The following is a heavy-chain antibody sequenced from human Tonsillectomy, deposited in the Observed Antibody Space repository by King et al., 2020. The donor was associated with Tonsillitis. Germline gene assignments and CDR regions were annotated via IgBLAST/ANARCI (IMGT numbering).Heavy chain of an antibody. Sequence: VQLVESGGGLVQPGRSLRLSCAASGFTFDDYAMHWVRQAPGKGLEWVSGISWNSGSIGYADSVKGRVTISRDNAKNSLYLQMNSLRAEDTALYYCAKVGSDYAPFASWGQGPLVPVSS. CDR1: GFTFDDYA. D-gene: IGHD4/OR15-4a*01. J-gene: IGHJ4*02. CDR2: ISWNSGSI. CDR3: AKVGSDYAPFAS. V-gene: IGHV3-9*01.